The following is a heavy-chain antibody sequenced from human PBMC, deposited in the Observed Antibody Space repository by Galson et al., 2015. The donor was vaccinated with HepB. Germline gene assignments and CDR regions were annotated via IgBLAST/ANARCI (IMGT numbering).Heavy chain of an antibody. J-gene: IGHJ4*02. V-gene: IGHV3-15*01. CDR1: GFSFPNAS. Sequence: SLRLSCAASGFSFPNASMSWVRQAPGKGLEWVGHINSKNDNGTTDYAAPVKGRVIISRDDSTNTLYLQMNSLKIEDTAVYYCTTDYPSEGYFWGQGTLVTVSA. CDR3: TTDYPSEGYF. CDR2: INSKNDNGTT.